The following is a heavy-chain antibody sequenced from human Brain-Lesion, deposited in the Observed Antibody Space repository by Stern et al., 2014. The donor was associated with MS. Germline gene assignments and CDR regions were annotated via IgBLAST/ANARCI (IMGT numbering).Heavy chain of an antibody. J-gene: IGHJ5*02. V-gene: IGHV4-31*03. D-gene: IGHD1-26*01. Sequence: QVQLGESGPGLVKPSQTLSLPCTVSGGSISSGGHSWSWIRQHPGKGLEWIGYIYYSGATFYNPSLTSRVTILLVMSKNQFSLQLSSVTAADTAVYYCASRWSGTYYGQNWFDPWGQGTLVTVSS. CDR2: IYYSGAT. CDR3: ASRWSGTYYGQNWFDP. CDR1: GGSISSGGHS.